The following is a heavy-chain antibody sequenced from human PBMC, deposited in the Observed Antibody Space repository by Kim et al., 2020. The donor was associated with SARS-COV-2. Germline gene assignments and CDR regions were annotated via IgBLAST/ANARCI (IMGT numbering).Heavy chain of an antibody. D-gene: IGHD4-4*01. CDR1: GGSISNFY. CDR2: IYYTGST. CDR3: ARRGTYRDWYFDL. J-gene: IGHJ2*01. V-gene: IGHV4-59*08. Sequence: SETSLTCTVSGGSISNFYWSWIRQSPGKGLEWIGSIYYTGSTNYSPSLRSRVTVSVDTSKNQFSLKLYSVTAADTAIYYCARRGTYRDWYFDLWGRGTLVPGSS.